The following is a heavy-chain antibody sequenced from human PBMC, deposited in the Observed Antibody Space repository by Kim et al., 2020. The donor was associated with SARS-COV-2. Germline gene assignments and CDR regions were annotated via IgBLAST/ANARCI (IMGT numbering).Heavy chain of an antibody. D-gene: IGHD2-21*02. CDR3: AIEKGPYCSGDCYLFDY. CDR2: IKQDGGEK. CDR1: GFTFSSYW. J-gene: IGHJ4*02. Sequence: GGSLRLSCAASGFTFSSYWMSWVRQAPGKGLEWVANIKQDGGEKYYVDSVKGRFTISRDNAKNSLYLQMNSLRAEDTAVYYCAIEKGPYCSGDCYLFDYWRKATLVIVAS. V-gene: IGHV3-7*03.